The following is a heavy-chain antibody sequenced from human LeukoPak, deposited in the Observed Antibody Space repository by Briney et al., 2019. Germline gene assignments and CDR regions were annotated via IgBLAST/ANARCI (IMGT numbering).Heavy chain of an antibody. CDR1: GGSFSGYY. CDR2: INHSGST. J-gene: IGHJ4*02. D-gene: IGHD2-15*01. CDR3: ARGKRGIFDY. V-gene: IGHV4-34*01. Sequence: PAETLSLTCAVYGGSFSGYYWSWIRQPPGKGLEWIGEINHSGSTNYNPSLKSRVTISVDTSKNQFSLKLSSVTAADTAVYYCARGKRGIFDYWGQGTLVTVSS.